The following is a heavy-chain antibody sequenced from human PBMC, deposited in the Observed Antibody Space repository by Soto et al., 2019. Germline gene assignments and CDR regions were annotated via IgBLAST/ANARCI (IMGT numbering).Heavy chain of an antibody. CDR3: ARQSGYGGYDSHPIIDY. J-gene: IGHJ4*02. CDR1: GGSISSSSYY. Sequence: SETLSLTCTVSGGSISSSSYYWGWIRQPPGKGLEWIGSIYYSGSTYYNPSLKSRVTISVDTSKNQFSLKLSSVTAADTAVYYCARQSGYGGYDSHPIIDYWGQGTLVTVSS. V-gene: IGHV4-39*01. CDR2: IYYSGST. D-gene: IGHD5-12*01.